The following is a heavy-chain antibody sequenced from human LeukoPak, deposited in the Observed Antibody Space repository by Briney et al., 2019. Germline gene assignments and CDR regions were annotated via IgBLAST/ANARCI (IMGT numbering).Heavy chain of an antibody. J-gene: IGHJ4*02. V-gene: IGHV3-23*01. CDR3: AKRGVRRDY. D-gene: IGHD3-10*01. CDR1: GFTFSSDA. Sequence: GGSLRLSCAASGFTFSSDAMSWVRQAPGKGLDWVSTISGGGDTTYYSDSVKGRFTISRDNSKNTLYLQMNSLRAEDTAVYYCAKRGVRRDYWGQGTLVTVSS. CDR2: ISGGGDTT.